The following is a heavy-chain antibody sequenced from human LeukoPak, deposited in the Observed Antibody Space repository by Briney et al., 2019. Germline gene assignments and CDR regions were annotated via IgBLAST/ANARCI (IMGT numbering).Heavy chain of an antibody. D-gene: IGHD3-3*01. CDR2: IYPDDSDV. J-gene: IGHJ4*02. CDR1: GYTFTGYY. V-gene: IGHV5-51*01. Sequence: ASVKVSCKASGYTFTGYYMHWVRQTPGKGLEWMGIIYPDDSDVKYSPSFQGQVTISADRSFNTAYLQWRSLKASDTAMYYCARVYDAWSGFSQYYFDYWGQGTLVTVSS. CDR3: ARVYDAWSGFSQYYFDY.